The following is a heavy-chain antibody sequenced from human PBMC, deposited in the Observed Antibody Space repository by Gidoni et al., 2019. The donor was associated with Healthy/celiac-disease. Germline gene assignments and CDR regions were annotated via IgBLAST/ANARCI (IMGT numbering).Heavy chain of an antibody. CDR1: GFTLRSYG. CDR3: ARVPPDTAMEYGMDV. J-gene: IGHJ6*02. D-gene: IGHD5-18*01. V-gene: IGHV3-33*01. CDR2: IWYDGSNK. Sequence: QVQLVESGGGVVQPGRSLRLSCAASGFTLRSYGMHWVRQAPGTGMEWVAVIWYDGSNKYYSDSVKGRFTISRDNSKNTLYLQMNSLRAEDTAVYYCARVPPDTAMEYGMDVWGQGTTVTVSS.